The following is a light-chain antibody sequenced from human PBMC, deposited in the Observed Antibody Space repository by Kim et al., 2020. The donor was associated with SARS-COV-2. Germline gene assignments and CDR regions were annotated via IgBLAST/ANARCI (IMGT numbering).Light chain of an antibody. CDR2: AAI. CDR3: QYYDTSPYT. CDR1: PRVSTSN. Sequence: LSTGERATLSCRASPRVSTSNLAWYQQKPGQAPRLLIYAAIHRPGGIPDRFSGSGSGTDFTLTISRLEPEDFAVYYCQYYDTSPYTFGQGTKLEIK. J-gene: IGKJ2*01. V-gene: IGKV3-20*01.